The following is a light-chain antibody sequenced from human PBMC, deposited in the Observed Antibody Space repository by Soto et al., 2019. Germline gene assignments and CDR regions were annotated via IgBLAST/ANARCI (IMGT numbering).Light chain of an antibody. CDR3: QQYYTTPQT. CDR2: WAS. J-gene: IGKJ2*01. V-gene: IGKV4-1*01. Sequence: IVMTQSPDSLAVSLGERATINCKSSQTVLYSSNEKNYLAWYQQKPGQPPKLLIYWASTRESGVPDRFSGSGSGTDFTLTISSLQAEDVAVYYCQQYYTTPQTFGQGTKLEIK. CDR1: QTVLYSSNEKNY.